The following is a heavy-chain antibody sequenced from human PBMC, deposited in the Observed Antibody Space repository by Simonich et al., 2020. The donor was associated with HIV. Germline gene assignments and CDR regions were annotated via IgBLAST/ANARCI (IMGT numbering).Heavy chain of an antibody. CDR1: GGSFSGYY. V-gene: IGHV4-34*01. CDR2: INHSGSN. Sequence: QVQLQQWGAGLLKPSETMSLTCAVYGGSFSGYYWSWIRQPPGKGLEWIGEINHSGSNNSNPSLKSRVTISLDTSKNQFSLKLSSVTAADTAVYYCARGFYQRLYYFDYWGQGTLVTVSS. CDR3: ARGFYQRLYYFDY. J-gene: IGHJ4*02. D-gene: IGHD2-2*01.